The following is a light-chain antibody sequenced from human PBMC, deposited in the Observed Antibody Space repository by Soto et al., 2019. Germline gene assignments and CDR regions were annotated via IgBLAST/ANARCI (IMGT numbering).Light chain of an antibody. Sequence: QSVLTQPRSVSGSPGQSVTISCTGTSSDVGGYNYVSWYQQHPGKAPKLMIYDVSKRPSGVPDRFSGSKSGNTASLTISGLQAEDEADYYCCSYACSYTLVFGGGTTLTVL. V-gene: IGLV2-11*01. CDR2: DVS. CDR3: CSYACSYTLV. J-gene: IGLJ2*01. CDR1: SSDVGGYNY.